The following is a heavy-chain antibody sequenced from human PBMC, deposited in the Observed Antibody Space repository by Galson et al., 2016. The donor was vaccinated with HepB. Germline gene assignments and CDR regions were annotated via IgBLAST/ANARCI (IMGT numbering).Heavy chain of an antibody. CDR1: GFTFSTYS. CDR3: ARDAFSCYYMVDAFDM. V-gene: IGHV3-48*02. CDR2: ISSSGSTI. J-gene: IGHJ3*02. Sequence: SLRLSCAASGFTFSTYSMNWVRQAPGKGLEWVSYISSSGSTIHYADSVKGRFTISRDNAKKSLYLQMNSLRDEDTAVYYCARDAFSCYYMVDAFDMWGQGTMVTVSS. D-gene: IGHD1-26*01.